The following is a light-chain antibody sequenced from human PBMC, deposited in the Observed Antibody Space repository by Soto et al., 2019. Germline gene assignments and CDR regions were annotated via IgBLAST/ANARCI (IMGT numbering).Light chain of an antibody. CDR2: DAS. Sequence: EIVLTQSPATLSLSPGERATLSCRASQSVSSYLAWYQQKPGQAPRLLIYDASNRATGIPARFSGSGSGTEFPLNNHRPEAEEFAIYYCQQRSNWPAYTFGQGTKLEIK. CDR1: QSVSSY. V-gene: IGKV3-11*01. J-gene: IGKJ2*01. CDR3: QQRSNWPAYT.